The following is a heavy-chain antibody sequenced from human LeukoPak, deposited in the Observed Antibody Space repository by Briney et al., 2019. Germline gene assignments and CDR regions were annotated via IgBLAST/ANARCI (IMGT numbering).Heavy chain of an antibody. Sequence: PGGSLRLSCAASGFTFSSYWMHWVRQAPGKGLVWVSRINSDGSGTFYADSVKGRFTISRDNAKNTLYLQMNSLRAEETAVYYCAKGMTTVVTAPFDYWGQGTLVTVSS. D-gene: IGHD4-23*01. J-gene: IGHJ4*02. CDR3: AKGMTTVVTAPFDY. V-gene: IGHV3-74*01. CDR2: INSDGSGT. CDR1: GFTFSSYW.